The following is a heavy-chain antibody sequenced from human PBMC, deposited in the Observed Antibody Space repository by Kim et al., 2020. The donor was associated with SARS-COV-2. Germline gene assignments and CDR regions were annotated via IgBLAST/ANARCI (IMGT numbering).Heavy chain of an antibody. CDR3: ARGVSGGSGSYYYNWFDP. Sequence: SETLSLTCTVSGGSINNYYWSWIRQPPGKGLEWIGYNYYSGSTNYNPSLKSRVTISVDTSKNQFSLKLSSVTAAATAVYYCARGVSGGSGSYYYNWFDP. D-gene: IGHD3-10*01. CDR2: NYYSGST. J-gene: IGHJ5*02. CDR1: GGSINNYY. V-gene: IGHV4-59*01.